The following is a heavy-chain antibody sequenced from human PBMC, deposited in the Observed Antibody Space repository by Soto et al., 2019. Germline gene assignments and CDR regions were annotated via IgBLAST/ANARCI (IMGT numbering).Heavy chain of an antibody. CDR1: GGSFSGYY. Sequence: SETLSLTCAVYGGSFSGYYWSWIRQPPGKGLEWIGEINHSGSTNYNPSLKSRFTISLDTSKNHFSLKLSSLTAADTAVYYCARARARGYSYGGYFDYWGQGTLVTV. D-gene: IGHD5-18*01. CDR2: INHSGST. V-gene: IGHV4-34*01. J-gene: IGHJ4*02. CDR3: ARARARGYSYGGYFDY.